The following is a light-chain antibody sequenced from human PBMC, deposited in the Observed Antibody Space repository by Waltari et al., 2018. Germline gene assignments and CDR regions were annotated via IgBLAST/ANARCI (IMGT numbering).Light chain of an antibody. Sequence: TQSPSSLSASVGDRATLSCRASQSVSSYLAWYQQKPGKAPRLLIYDASNRATGIPARFSGSGSGTDFTLTISSLEPEDFAVYYCQQRSNWPPLTFGGGTKVEIK. V-gene: IGKV3-11*01. CDR1: QSVSSY. CDR2: DAS. J-gene: IGKJ4*01. CDR3: QQRSNWPPLT.